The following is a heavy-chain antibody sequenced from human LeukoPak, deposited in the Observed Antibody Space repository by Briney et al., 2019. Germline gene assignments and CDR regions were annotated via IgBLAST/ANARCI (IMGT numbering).Heavy chain of an antibody. CDR3: ARPRRSSSWYRYWYFDL. CDR1: GGSISSSSYY. J-gene: IGHJ2*01. V-gene: IGHV4-39*07. Sequence: PSETLSLTCTVSGGSISSSSYYWGWIRQPPGKGLEWIGSIYYSGSTYYNLSLKSRVTISVDTSKNQFSLKLSSVTAADTAVYYCARPRRSSSWYRYWYFDLWGRGTLVTVSS. CDR2: IYYSGST. D-gene: IGHD6-13*01.